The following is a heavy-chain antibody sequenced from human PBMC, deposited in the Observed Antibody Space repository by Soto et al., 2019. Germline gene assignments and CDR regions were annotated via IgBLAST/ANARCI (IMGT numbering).Heavy chain of an antibody. V-gene: IGHV3-7*03. J-gene: IGHJ4*02. Sequence: GGSLRLSCGGSGFTFSDYWMSWVRQAPGKGLEWVANIKEDGSENYYGDSVKGRFTISRDNAKNSLYLQMNSLRAEDTAVYYCAILRGSIFRKPLDYWGQGTLVTVSS. CDR3: AILRGSIFRKPLDY. CDR2: IKEDGSEN. CDR1: GFTFSDYW. D-gene: IGHD3-10*01.